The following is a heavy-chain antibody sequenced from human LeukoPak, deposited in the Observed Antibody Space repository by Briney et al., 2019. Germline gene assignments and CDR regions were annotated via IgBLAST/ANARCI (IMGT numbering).Heavy chain of an antibody. V-gene: IGHV3-66*01. D-gene: IGHD1-26*01. J-gene: IGHJ3*02. CDR3: ARDTQWELGIAFDI. Sequence: PGGSLRLSCAASGFTVSSNYMSWVRQAPGKGLEWVSLIYSGGSTYYADSVKGRFTISRDNSKNTLFLQMNSLRAEDTALYHCARDTQWELGIAFDIWGQGTMVTVSS. CDR2: IYSGGST. CDR1: GFTVSSNY.